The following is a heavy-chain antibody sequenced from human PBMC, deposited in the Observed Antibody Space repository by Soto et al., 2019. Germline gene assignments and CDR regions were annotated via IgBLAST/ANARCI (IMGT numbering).Heavy chain of an antibody. V-gene: IGHV4-31*03. J-gene: IGHJ4*02. CDR3: AREIDY. CDR1: GGSISRGGYY. CDR2: FYYSGTT. Sequence: QVQLQESGPGLVKPSQTLSLTCSVSGGSISRGGYYWSWIRQHPGKGLEWIGYFYYSGTTYYNPSLKIRVTISVDTSKNQFSLKRSSVTAADTAVYSCAREIDYWGQGTLVTVSS.